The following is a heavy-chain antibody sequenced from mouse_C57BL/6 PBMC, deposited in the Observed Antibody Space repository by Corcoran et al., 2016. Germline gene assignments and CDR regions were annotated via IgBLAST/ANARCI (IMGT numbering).Heavy chain of an antibody. D-gene: IGHD3-2*02. J-gene: IGHJ3*01. Sequence: QIQLVQSGPELKKPGETVKISCKASGYTFTTYGMSWVKQAPGKGLKWMGWINTYSGVPTYADDFKGRFAFSLETSASTAYLQINNLKNEDTATYFCARRDSSGPFAYWGQGTLVTVSA. CDR3: ARRDSSGPFAY. V-gene: IGHV9-3*01. CDR1: GYTFTTYG. CDR2: INTYSGVP.